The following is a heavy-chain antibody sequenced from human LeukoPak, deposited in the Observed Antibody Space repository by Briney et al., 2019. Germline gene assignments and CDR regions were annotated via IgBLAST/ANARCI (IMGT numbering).Heavy chain of an antibody. Sequence: GGSLRLSCTPSGLTFRDYAMSWVRQAPGKGLEWVAFIRSKGYGGTTEYAASVKGGFSISWDDSKNIAYLQINSLNTEDTAVYYCQGGNQNYYCYMDVWGKGTTATVSS. CDR3: QGGNQNYYCYMDV. CDR1: GLTFRDYA. V-gene: IGHV3-49*04. J-gene: IGHJ6*03. CDR2: IRSKGYGGTT. D-gene: IGHD4-23*01.